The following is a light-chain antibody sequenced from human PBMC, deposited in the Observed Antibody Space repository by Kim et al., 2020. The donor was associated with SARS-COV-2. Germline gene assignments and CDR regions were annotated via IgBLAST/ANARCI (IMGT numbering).Light chain of an antibody. J-gene: IGKJ4*01. V-gene: IGKV1-12*01. Sequence: ASVGDRVTITCRASQGINSLLAWYQQKPGKATKLLIFPASSLESGVPSSFSGSGSGTDFTLTISSLQPEDFATYFCQQANNFPLTFGGGTKVDIK. CDR2: PAS. CDR1: QGINSL. CDR3: QQANNFPLT.